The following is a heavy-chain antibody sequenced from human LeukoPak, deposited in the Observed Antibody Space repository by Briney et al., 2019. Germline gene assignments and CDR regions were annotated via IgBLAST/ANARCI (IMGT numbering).Heavy chain of an antibody. CDR1: GFTFSSYD. V-gene: IGHV3-23*01. J-gene: IGHJ5*02. CDR2: ISDSGGNT. D-gene: IGHD6-19*01. CDR3: TKQQYSSKRFFDP. Sequence: TGGSLRLSCAASGFTFSSYDMSWVRQAPGKGLEWVSLISDSGGNTYYADSVKGRFTISRDNSKNTLYLQMNSLRAEDTAVYYCTKQQYSSKRFFDPWGQGTLVTVSS.